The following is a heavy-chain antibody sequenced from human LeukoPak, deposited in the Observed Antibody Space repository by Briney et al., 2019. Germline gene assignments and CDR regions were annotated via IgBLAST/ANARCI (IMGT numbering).Heavy chain of an antibody. J-gene: IGHJ6*02. Sequence: GGSLRLSCAASGFTFSSYSMNWVRQAPGKGLEWVSYISSSSSTIYYADSVKGRFTISRDNAKNSLYLQMNSLRAEDTAVYYCARLSYCSSSSCYDYYGMDVWGQGTTVTVSS. CDR1: GFTFSSYS. CDR3: ARLSYCSSSSCYDYYGMDV. D-gene: IGHD2-2*01. CDR2: ISSSSSTI. V-gene: IGHV3-48*04.